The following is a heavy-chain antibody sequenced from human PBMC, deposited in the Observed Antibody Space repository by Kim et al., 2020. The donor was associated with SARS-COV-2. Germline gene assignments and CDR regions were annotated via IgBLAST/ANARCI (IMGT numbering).Heavy chain of an antibody. J-gene: IGHJ5*02. Sequence: KSRVTISVDTSKNQFSLKLSSVTAADTAVYYCASNPVSYDFWSGYNMGPWGQGTLVTVSS. D-gene: IGHD3-3*01. V-gene: IGHV4-31*02. CDR3: ASNPVSYDFWSGYNMGP.